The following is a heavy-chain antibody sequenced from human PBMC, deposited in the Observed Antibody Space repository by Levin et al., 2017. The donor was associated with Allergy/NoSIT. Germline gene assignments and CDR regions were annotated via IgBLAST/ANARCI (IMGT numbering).Heavy chain of an antibody. V-gene: IGHV1-2*02. D-gene: IGHD6-19*01. J-gene: IGHJ3*02. CDR3: ASSRTYSSGRYYQEEDAFDS. Sequence: ASVKVSCKASGYTFTGYYMHWVRQAPGQGLEWMGWINPNSGGTNYAQKFQGRVTMTRDTSISTASMELSRLRSDDTAVYYCASSRTYSSGRYYQEEDAFDSGGQGTMVTVSS. CDR2: INPNSGGT. CDR1: GYTFTGYY.